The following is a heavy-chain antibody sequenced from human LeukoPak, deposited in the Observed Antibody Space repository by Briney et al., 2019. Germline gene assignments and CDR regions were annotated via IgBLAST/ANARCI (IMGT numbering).Heavy chain of an antibody. Sequence: GGSLRLSCAASGFTFSSYWMNWVRQAPGKGLEWVSYISSSSVIYYADSVKGRFTISRDNAKNSLYLQMNSLRDEDTAVYYCARDNPLYYFDSWGQGTLVTVSS. CDR2: ISSSSVI. CDR3: ARDNPLYYFDS. CDR1: GFTFSSYW. J-gene: IGHJ4*02. V-gene: IGHV3-48*02.